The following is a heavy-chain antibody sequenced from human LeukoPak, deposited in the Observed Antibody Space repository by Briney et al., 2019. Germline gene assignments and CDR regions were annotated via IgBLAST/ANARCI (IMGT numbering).Heavy chain of an antibody. D-gene: IGHD5-12*01. V-gene: IGHV3-21*04. J-gene: IGHJ4*02. CDR2: ISSSSYI. CDR3: AKKGGGYSGYIDY. Sequence: GGSLRLSCVVSGFTFSSYSMNWVRQAPGKGLEWVSSISSSSYIYYADSVKGRFTISRDNSKNTLDLQMNSLRAEDTAVYYCAKKGGGYSGYIDYWGQGTLVTVSS. CDR1: GFTFSSYS.